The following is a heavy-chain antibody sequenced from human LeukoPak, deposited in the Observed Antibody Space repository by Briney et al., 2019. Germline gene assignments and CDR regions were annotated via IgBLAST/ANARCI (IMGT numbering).Heavy chain of an antibody. CDR2: IYPGDSDN. Sequence: GESLKISCKGSGYSFTSYWIGWVRQMPGKGLEWMGIIYPGDSDNRFSPSFQGQVTISADKSISTAYLQWSSLKASDTAMYYCARLRRGIGYCSGGSCYSVDHAFDIWGQGTMVTVSS. J-gene: IGHJ3*02. CDR1: GYSFTSYW. CDR3: ARLRRGIGYCSGGSCYSVDHAFDI. D-gene: IGHD2-15*01. V-gene: IGHV5-51*01.